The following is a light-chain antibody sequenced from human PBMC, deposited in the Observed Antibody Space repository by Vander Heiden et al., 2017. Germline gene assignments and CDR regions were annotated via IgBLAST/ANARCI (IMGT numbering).Light chain of an antibody. CDR1: ALPKQY. CDR2: KDS. Sequence: SYELTQPPSVSVSPGQTARITCSGDALPKQYAYWYQQKPGQAPVLVIYKDSERPSGIPGRFSGSSSGTTVTLTISGVQAEDEADYYCQSADSSGYYVFGTGTKVTVL. J-gene: IGLJ1*01. V-gene: IGLV3-25*03. CDR3: QSADSSGYYV.